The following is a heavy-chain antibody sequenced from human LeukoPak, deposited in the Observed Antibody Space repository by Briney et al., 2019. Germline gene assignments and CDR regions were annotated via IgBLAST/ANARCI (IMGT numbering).Heavy chain of an antibody. CDR1: GFTFSSYG. D-gene: IGHD3-22*01. J-gene: IGHJ4*02. CDR2: VWFDGSKK. V-gene: IGHV3-33*01. Sequence: GGSLKLSCAASGFTFSSYGMHWVRQAPGKGLEWVAVVWFDGSKKYSADSVKGRITISRDDSKNTLYLQMNSLRAEDTAVYYCARGVDYYDSSGTIDYWGQGTLVTVSS. CDR3: ARGVDYYDSSGTIDY.